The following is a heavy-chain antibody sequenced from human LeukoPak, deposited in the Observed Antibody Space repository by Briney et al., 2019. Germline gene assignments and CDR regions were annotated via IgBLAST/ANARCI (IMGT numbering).Heavy chain of an antibody. V-gene: IGHV1-24*01. Sequence: GASVKVSCKVSGYTLTELSMHWVRQAPGKGLEWMGGFDPQDGETIYAQKFQGRVTMTEDTSTDTAYMELSSLRSDDTAVYYCARDFYCSSTSCYHWFDPWGQGTLVTVSS. CDR3: ARDFYCSSTSCYHWFDP. D-gene: IGHD2-2*01. CDR2: FDPQDGET. J-gene: IGHJ5*02. CDR1: GYTLTELS.